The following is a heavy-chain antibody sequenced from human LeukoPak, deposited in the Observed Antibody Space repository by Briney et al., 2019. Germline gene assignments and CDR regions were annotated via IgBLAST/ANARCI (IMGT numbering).Heavy chain of an antibody. CDR2: ISSSSCYI. CDR1: GFTFSSYS. J-gene: IGHJ3*02. D-gene: IGHD4-17*01. V-gene: IGHV3-21*01. CDR3: ARDPNGDYIGAFEI. Sequence: GGSLRLSCAASGFTFSSYSMNWVRQAPGKGLGWVSSISSSSCYIYYADSVKGRFTISRDNAKNSLYLQMNSLRAEDTAVYYCARDPNGDYIGAFEIWGQGTMVTVSS.